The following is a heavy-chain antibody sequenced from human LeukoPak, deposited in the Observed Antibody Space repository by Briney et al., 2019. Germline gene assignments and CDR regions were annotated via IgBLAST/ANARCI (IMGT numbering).Heavy chain of an antibody. J-gene: IGHJ5*02. CDR2: ISGSGGST. CDR3: ARDLPGFGEFGFDP. CDR1: GFTFSSYS. Sequence: GGSLRLSCAASGFTFSSYSMSWVRQAPGKGLEWVSAISGSGGSTYYADSVKGRFTISRDNSKNTLYLQMGSLRAEDMAVYYCARDLPGFGEFGFDPWGQGTLVTVSS. V-gene: IGHV3-23*01. D-gene: IGHD3-10*01.